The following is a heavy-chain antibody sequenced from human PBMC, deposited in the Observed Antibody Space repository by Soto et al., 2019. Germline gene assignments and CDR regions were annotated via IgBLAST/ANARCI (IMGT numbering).Heavy chain of an antibody. Sequence: QVQLVQSGAEVKKPGSSVKVSCKASGGTFSSYAISWVRQAPGQGLEWMGGIIPIFGTANYAQKFQGRVTSTADESTSTAYVELSSLRSEDTAVYYCARYHRPYSILASGVYYYYYGMDVWGQGTTVTVSS. V-gene: IGHV1-69*01. CDR2: IIPIFGTA. CDR3: ARYHRPYSILASGVYYYYYGMDV. CDR1: GGTFSSYA. J-gene: IGHJ6*02. D-gene: IGHD6-13*01.